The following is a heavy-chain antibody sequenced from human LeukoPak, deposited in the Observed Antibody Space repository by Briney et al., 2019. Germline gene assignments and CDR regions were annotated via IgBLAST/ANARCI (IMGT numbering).Heavy chain of an antibody. D-gene: IGHD3-9*01. V-gene: IGHV1-18*01. J-gene: IGHJ4*02. CDR3: ARASRLLRYFDWLLPNDY. CDR1: GYTFTSYG. CDR2: ISAYNGNT. Sequence: GAPVKVSCKASGYTFTSYGISWVRQAPGQGLEWMGWISAYNGNTNYAQKLQGRVTMTTDTSTSTAYMELRSLRSDDTAVYYCARASRLLRYFDWLLPNDYWGQGTLVTVSS.